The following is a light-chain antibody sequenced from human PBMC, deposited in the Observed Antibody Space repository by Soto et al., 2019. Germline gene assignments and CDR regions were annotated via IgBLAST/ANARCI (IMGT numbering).Light chain of an antibody. CDR1: QTLRRTY. Sequence: EIVLMQSPVTLCLSPGERATLSCRASQTLRRTYIAWYQQKPGQAPRVLIYGASKRATGIPDRFSGSGSGTDFSLTISRLEPEDFAVYYCHQYDNAPQTYGQGTKVDIK. CDR2: GAS. V-gene: IGKV3-20*01. CDR3: HQYDNAPQT. J-gene: IGKJ2*01.